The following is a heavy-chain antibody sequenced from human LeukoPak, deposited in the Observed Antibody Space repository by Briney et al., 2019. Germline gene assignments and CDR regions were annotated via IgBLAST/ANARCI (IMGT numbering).Heavy chain of an antibody. CDR2: ISGSDGST. D-gene: IGHD2-15*01. CDR1: GFTFSNYA. Sequence: GSLRLSCTASGFTFSNYAISWVRQAPGKGLEWVSTISGSDGSTYYADSVKGRFTISRDNSKNTLYLQMNSLRVEDTAIYYCAKGRGYCTGGSCYSDYWGQGTLVTVSS. V-gene: IGHV3-23*01. CDR3: AKGRGYCTGGSCYSDY. J-gene: IGHJ4*02.